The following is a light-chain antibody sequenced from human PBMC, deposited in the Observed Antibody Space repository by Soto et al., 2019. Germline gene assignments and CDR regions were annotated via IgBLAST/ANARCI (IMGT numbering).Light chain of an antibody. CDR1: SSDIGGYNF. J-gene: IGLJ1*01. CDR2: DVT. CDR3: SSHGGSNNPYV. Sequence: QSALTQPASASGSPGQSVAISCTGTSSDIGGYNFVYWYQQHPAKDPKLMIYDVTKRPPGVTDRFPGSKYGNTATLIVSGLQAEDEADYYCSSHGGSNNPYVFGPGTKVTVL. V-gene: IGLV2-8*01.